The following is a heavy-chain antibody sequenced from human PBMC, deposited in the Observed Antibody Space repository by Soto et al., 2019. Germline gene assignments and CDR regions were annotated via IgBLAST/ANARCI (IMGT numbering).Heavy chain of an antibody. CDR1: GGSISSYY. Sequence: PSETLSLTCTVSGGSISSYYWSWIRQPPGKGLEWIGYIYYSGSTNYNPSLKSRVTISVDTSKNQFSLKLSSVTAADTAVYYCARTYSGSSGDPYYYGVDVWGQGTTVTV. J-gene: IGHJ6*02. CDR2: IYYSGST. CDR3: ARTYSGSSGDPYYYGVDV. D-gene: IGHD6-6*01. V-gene: IGHV4-59*01.